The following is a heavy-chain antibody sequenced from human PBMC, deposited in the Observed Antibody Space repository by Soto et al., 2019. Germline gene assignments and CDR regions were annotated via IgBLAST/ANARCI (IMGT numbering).Heavy chain of an antibody. CDR2: VFYSGAT. Sequence: SETLSLTCNVSGGPIKTGDYYWNWIRQPPGKGLEWIGYVFYSGATNYSPSLKSRAAISMDTSKNQFSLSLTSVTAADTAVYYCARAGFSYGHLLFWGQGIRV. CDR3: ARAGFSYGHLLF. D-gene: IGHD3-10*01. V-gene: IGHV4-30-4*01. CDR1: GGPIKTGDYY. J-gene: IGHJ4*02.